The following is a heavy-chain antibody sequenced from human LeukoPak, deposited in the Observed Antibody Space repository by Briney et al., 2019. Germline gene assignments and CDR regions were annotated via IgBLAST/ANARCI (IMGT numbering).Heavy chain of an antibody. CDR2: INWNGGST. J-gene: IGHJ6*03. D-gene: IGHD2-2*01. CDR3: ARVDCSTTSCYDQGYMDV. CDR1: GFTFDDYG. V-gene: IGHV3-20*01. Sequence: GGSLRLSCAASGFTFDDYGMSWVRQAPGKGLEWVSGINWNGGSTGYADSVKGRFTISRDNAKNSLYLQMNSLSAEDTALYHCARVDCSTTSCYDQGYMDVWGKGTPVTVSS.